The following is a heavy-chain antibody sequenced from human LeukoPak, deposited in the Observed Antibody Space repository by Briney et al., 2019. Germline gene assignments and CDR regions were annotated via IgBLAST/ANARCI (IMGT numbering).Heavy chain of an antibody. Sequence: SETLSLTCAVYGGSFSGYYWSWIRQPAGKGLEWIGRIYTSGSTNYNPSLKSRVTMSVDTSKNQFSLKLSSVTAADTAVYYCARDPMTTVITGFDPWGQGTLVTVSS. V-gene: IGHV4-4*07. D-gene: IGHD4-17*01. J-gene: IGHJ5*02. CDR3: ARDPMTTVITGFDP. CDR1: GGSFSGYY. CDR2: IYTSGST.